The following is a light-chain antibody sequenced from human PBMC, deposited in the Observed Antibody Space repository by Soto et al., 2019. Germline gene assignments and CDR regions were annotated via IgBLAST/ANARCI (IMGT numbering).Light chain of an antibody. V-gene: IGKV3-11*01. CDR3: HQRSTWPFT. J-gene: IGKJ3*01. Sequence: IVLTQSPATLSLSPGERATLSCRASQSISSYLAWYQQKPDQAPRLLIYDASNRATGIPARFSGSGSGTDFTLNISSLEPEDFAVYYCHQRSTWPFTFGPGTKVDIK. CDR2: DAS. CDR1: QSISSY.